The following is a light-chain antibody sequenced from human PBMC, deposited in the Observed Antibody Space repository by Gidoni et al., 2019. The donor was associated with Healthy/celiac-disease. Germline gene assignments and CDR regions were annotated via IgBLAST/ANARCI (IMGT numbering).Light chain of an antibody. Sequence: ESVLTQYPGTLSLSPGESATPSCRARHSVVSDYLAWYQQKPGQAPRLLIYGASSRATGIPDRFSGSGSGTDFTLTISRLEPEDFAVYYCQHYGGSPLYTFGQGTKLEIK. CDR1: HSVVSDY. CDR3: QHYGGSPLYT. J-gene: IGKJ2*01. CDR2: GAS. V-gene: IGKV3-20*01.